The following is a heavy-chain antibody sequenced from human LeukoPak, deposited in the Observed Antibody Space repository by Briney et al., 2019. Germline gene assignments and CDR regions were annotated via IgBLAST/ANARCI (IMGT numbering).Heavy chain of an antibody. D-gene: IGHD3-10*01. V-gene: IGHV4-34*01. Sequence: PSETLSLTCAVYGGSFSGYYWSWIRQPPGKGLEWIGEINHSGSTNYNPSLKSRVTISVDTSKNQFSLKLSSVTAADTAVYYCARGRGRVRGEILNWFDPWGQGTLVTVSS. J-gene: IGHJ5*02. CDR1: GGSFSGYY. CDR3: ARGRGRVRGEILNWFDP. CDR2: INHSGST.